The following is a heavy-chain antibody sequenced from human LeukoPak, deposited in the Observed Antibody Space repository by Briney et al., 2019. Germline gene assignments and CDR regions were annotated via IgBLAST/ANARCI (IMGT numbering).Heavy chain of an antibody. CDR1: GYTFTSYG. CDR2: ISAYNGNT. J-gene: IGHJ6*04. Sequence: ASVKVSCKASGYTFTSYGISWVRQAPGQGLEWMGWISAYNGNTNYAQKLQGRVTMTTDTSTSTAYMELRSLRSDDTAVYYCARDGRLGQAPWYLYYYYGMGVWGKGTTVTVSS. V-gene: IGHV1-18*04. CDR3: ARDGRLGQAPWYLYYYYGMGV. D-gene: IGHD6-13*01.